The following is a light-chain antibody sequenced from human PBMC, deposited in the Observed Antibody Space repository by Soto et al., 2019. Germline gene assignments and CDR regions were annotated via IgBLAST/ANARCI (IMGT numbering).Light chain of an antibody. V-gene: IGLV2-23*01. Sequence: QSVLTQPASVSGSPGQSITISCTGTSSDVGSYNLVSWYQQHPSKAPKLMIYEGSKRPSGVSNRFSGSKSGNTASLTISGLQAEDEADYYCCSYAGSSTPWVFGGGTKLTVL. CDR3: CSYAGSSTPWV. CDR2: EGS. CDR1: SSDVGSYNL. J-gene: IGLJ3*02.